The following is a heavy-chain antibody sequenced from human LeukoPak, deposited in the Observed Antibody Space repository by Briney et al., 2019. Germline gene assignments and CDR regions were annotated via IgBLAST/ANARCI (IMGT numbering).Heavy chain of an antibody. CDR2: TYPDNSDT. V-gene: IGHV5-51*01. CDR3: ASYCGGDCYPSGAEYFQH. J-gene: IGHJ1*01. CDR1: GYSFINYW. Sequence: GESLKISCKGSGYSFINYWIGWVRPMPGKGLEWMGITYPDNSDTRYSPSFQGQVTLSVDQSISTAFLQWSSLKASDTAMYYCASYCGGDCYPSGAEYFQHWGQGALVTVSS. D-gene: IGHD2-21*02.